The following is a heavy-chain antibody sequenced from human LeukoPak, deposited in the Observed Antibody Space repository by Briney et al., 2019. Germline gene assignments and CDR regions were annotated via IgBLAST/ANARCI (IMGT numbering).Heavy chain of an antibody. D-gene: IGHD3-16*01. Sequence: GGSLRLSCAASGFTVSSNYMSWVRQAPGKGLEWVSVIYSGGSTYYADSVKGRFTVSRDNSKNTLYLQMNSLRAEDTAVYYCARGKIGERDYYYYAMDGWGQGATVTVSS. CDR3: ARGKIGERDYYYYAMDG. V-gene: IGHV3-66*02. J-gene: IGHJ6*02. CDR2: IYSGGST. CDR1: GFTVSSNY.